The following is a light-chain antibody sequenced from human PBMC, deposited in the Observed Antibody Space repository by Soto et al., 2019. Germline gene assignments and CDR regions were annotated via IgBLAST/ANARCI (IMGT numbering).Light chain of an antibody. Sequence: QSALTQPPSVSAAPGQMITISCSGSSSTIGSNYASWYQQLPGTAPKLPIYENNKRPSGISDRFSGSKSGTSATLGIAGLQTGDEADYYCGTWDSSLSVYVFGTGTKLTVL. CDR3: GTWDSSLSVYV. CDR2: ENN. V-gene: IGLV1-51*01. J-gene: IGLJ1*01. CDR1: SSTIGSNY.